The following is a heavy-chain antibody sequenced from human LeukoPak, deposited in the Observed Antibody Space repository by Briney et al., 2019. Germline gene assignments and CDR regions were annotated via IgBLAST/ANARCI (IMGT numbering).Heavy chain of an antibody. CDR3: AKSGGPYYYDSSWFDP. J-gene: IGHJ5*02. CDR2: SYDGSNK. D-gene: IGHD3-22*01. V-gene: IGHV3-30*18. Sequence: SYDGSNKYYADSVKGRFTISRDNSKNTLYLQMNSLRAEDTAVYYCAKSGGPYYYDSSWFDPWGQGTLVTVSS.